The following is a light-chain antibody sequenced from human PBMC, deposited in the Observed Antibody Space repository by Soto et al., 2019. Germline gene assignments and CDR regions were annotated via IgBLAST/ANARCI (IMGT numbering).Light chain of an antibody. V-gene: IGLV1-40*01. CDR3: QSYDSSVSKVV. J-gene: IGLJ2*01. Sequence: QSVLTQPPSVSGAPGQRVTISCTGSSSNIGAGYDVHWYQQLPGTAPKLLIYGNSNRPSGVPDRFSGSKSGTSASLAITGLQAEDEADHYCQSYDSSVSKVVFGGWTKLTVL. CDR1: SSNIGAGYD. CDR2: GNS.